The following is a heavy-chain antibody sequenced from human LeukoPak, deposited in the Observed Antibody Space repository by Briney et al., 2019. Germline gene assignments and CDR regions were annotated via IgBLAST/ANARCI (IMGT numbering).Heavy chain of an antibody. V-gene: IGHV4-38-2*01. D-gene: IGHD3-10*01. Sequence: SETLSLTCAVSGYSISSGYYWGWIRQPPGKGLGWIGSIYHSGSTYYNPSLKSRVTISVDTSKNQFSLKLSSVTAEDTAVYCYALESRITMVRGVISWFDPWGQGTLVTVFS. CDR1: GYSISSGYY. CDR3: ALESRITMVRGVISWFDP. J-gene: IGHJ5*02. CDR2: IYHSGST.